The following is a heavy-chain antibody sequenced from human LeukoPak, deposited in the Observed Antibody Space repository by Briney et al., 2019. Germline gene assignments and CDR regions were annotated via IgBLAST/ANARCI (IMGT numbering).Heavy chain of an antibody. Sequence: SETLSLTCTVSGGSISSYYWSWIRQPPGKGLEWIGYIYTSGSTNYNPSLKSRVTISVDTSKNQFSLKLSSMTAADTAVYYCARLGMAVADPHFDYWGQGTLVTVSS. CDR1: GGSISSYY. J-gene: IGHJ4*02. CDR3: ARLGMAVADPHFDY. CDR2: IYTSGST. V-gene: IGHV4-4*09. D-gene: IGHD6-19*01.